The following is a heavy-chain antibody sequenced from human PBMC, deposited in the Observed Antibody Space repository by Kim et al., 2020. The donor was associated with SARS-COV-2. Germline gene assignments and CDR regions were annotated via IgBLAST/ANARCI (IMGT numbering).Heavy chain of an antibody. Sequence: GGSLRLSCATSGFTFSYYGMSWVRQAPGKGLEWVANIKQIGSEKNYVDSVKGRFTISRDNAKNSLYLQMNSLRAEDTAVYYCARAGSGSHNWFDPWGQGT. J-gene: IGHJ5*02. V-gene: IGHV3-7*03. CDR1: GFTFSYYG. D-gene: IGHD3-10*01. CDR3: ARAGSGSHNWFDP. CDR2: IKQIGSEK.